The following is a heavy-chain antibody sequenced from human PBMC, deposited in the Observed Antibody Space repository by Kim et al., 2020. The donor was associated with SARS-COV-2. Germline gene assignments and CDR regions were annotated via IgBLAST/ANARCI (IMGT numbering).Heavy chain of an antibody. CDR3: WKEGRSRWGNPTSDV. Sequence: APVKGRFTISRDDSKSTLYLQMDSLQTDDTAVYYCWKEGRSRWGNPTSDVWGQGTMVTVSS. D-gene: IGHD6-13*01. J-gene: IGHJ3*01. V-gene: IGHV3-15*01.